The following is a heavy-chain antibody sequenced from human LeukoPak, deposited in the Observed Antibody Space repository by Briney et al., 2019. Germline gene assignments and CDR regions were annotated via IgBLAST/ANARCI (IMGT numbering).Heavy chain of an antibody. CDR1: GGSISSGDYY. CDR3: ARDGPSSSGWYANFQH. J-gene: IGHJ1*01. CDR2: IYYSGST. D-gene: IGHD6-19*01. Sequence: SQTLSLTCTVSGGSISSGDYYWSWIRQPPGKGLEWIGYIYYSGSTYYNPSLKSRVTISVDTSTNQFSPKLSSVTAADTAVYYCARDGPSSSGWYANFQHWGQGTLVTVSS. V-gene: IGHV4-30-4*01.